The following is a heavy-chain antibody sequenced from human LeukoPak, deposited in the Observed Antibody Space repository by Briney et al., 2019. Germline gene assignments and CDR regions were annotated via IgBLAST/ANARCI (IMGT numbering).Heavy chain of an antibody. J-gene: IGHJ4*02. D-gene: IGHD3-10*01. CDR1: GYTFTSYG. Sequence: HGASVKVSCKASGYTFTSYGISWVRQAPGQGLEWMGWISAYNGNTNYAQKLQGRVTMTTDTSTSTAYMELRSLRSDDTAVYYCARDQRILWFGELGYWGQGTLVTVSS. CDR3: ARDQRILWFGELGY. CDR2: ISAYNGNT. V-gene: IGHV1-18*01.